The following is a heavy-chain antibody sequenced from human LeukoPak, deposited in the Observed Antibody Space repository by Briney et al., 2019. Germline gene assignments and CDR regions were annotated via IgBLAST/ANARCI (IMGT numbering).Heavy chain of an antibody. CDR1: GYTFTSYG. Sequence: GASVKVSCKASGYTFTSYGISWVRQAPGQGLEWMGWISAYNGDTNYAQNLQGRVTMTTDTSTSTAYIELRSLRSDDTAVYYCVRGGIAAPWFDPWGQGTLVTVSS. D-gene: IGHD6-13*01. CDR2: ISAYNGDT. V-gene: IGHV1-18*01. J-gene: IGHJ5*02. CDR3: VRGGIAAPWFDP.